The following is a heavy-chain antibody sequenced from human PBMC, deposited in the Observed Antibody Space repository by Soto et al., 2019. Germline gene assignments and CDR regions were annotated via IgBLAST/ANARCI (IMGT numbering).Heavy chain of an antibody. V-gene: IGHV1-69*01. Sequence: QVQLVQSGAEVKKPGSSVKVSCKASGGTFSSYAISWVRQAPGQGLEWMGGIIPIFGTANYAQKFQGRVTITADESTSTAYMELSSPRSEDTAVYYCARDPDYGSGSYYNFTGDYWGQGTLVTVSS. D-gene: IGHD3-10*01. CDR3: ARDPDYGSGSYYNFTGDY. CDR2: IIPIFGTA. CDR1: GGTFSSYA. J-gene: IGHJ4*02.